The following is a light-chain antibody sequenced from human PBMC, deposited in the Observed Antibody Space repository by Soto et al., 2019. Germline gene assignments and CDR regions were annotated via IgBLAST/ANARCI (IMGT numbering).Light chain of an antibody. CDR3: QQSYSTPLT. Sequence: DIQMTQSPSSLSASVGDRGTITCRPSQSISSYLNWYQQKPGKAPKLLIYAASSLQSGVPSRFSGSGSGTDFTLTISSLQPEDFATYYCQQSYSTPLTFGGGTKVEIK. CDR1: QSISSY. CDR2: AAS. J-gene: IGKJ4*01. V-gene: IGKV1-39*01.